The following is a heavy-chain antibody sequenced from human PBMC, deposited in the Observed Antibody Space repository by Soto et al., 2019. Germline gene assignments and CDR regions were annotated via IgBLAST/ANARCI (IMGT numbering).Heavy chain of an antibody. CDR2: INHRETT. CDR1: GGSFNGYY. J-gene: IGHJ6*02. Sequence: SETLSLTCAVYGGSFNGYYWTWIRQPPGKGLEWIGEINHRETTNYNPSLKSGLPISVDTSKNQFSLNLNSVSVADTAVYYCARRQYDFWSDFYPGPYYYGRDVWGQGTTVTVSS. D-gene: IGHD3-3*01. CDR3: ARRQYDFWSDFYPGPYYYGRDV. V-gene: IGHV4-34*01.